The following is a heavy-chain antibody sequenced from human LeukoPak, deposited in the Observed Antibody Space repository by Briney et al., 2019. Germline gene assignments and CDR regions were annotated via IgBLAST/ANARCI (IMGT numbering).Heavy chain of an antibody. J-gene: IGHJ6*03. V-gene: IGHV1-69*05. CDR3: ARVKWEAYSYDTYYYYYYMDV. Sequence: SVKVSCKASGGTFSSYAISWVRQAPGQGLEWMGRIIPIFGTANYAQKFQGRVTITTDESTSTAYMELSSLRSEDTAVYYCARVKWEAYSYDTYYYYYYMDVWGKGTTVTVSS. CDR2: IIPIFGTA. D-gene: IGHD5-18*01. CDR1: GGTFSSYA.